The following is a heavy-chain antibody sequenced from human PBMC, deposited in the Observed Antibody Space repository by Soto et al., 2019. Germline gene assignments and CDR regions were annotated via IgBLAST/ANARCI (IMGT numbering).Heavy chain of an antibody. CDR1: GGSISSGGYY. V-gene: IGHV4-31*03. J-gene: IGHJ6*03. CDR2: IYYSGST. Sequence: PSETLSLTCTVSGGSISSGGYYWSWIRQHPGKGLEWIGYIYYSGSTYYNPSLKSRVTISVDTSKNQFSLKLSSVTAADTAVYYCARAKGNYAFLGYYYYYMDVWGKGTTVTAP. D-gene: IGHD4-4*01. CDR3: ARAKGNYAFLGYYYYYMDV.